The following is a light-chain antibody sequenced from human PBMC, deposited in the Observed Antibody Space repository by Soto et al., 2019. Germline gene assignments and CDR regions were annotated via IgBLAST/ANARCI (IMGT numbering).Light chain of an antibody. CDR3: QSLDKGLDVYV. CDR1: SSNIGADSD. V-gene: IGLV1-40*01. Sequence: QSVLTQPPSVSGAPGQSVTISCTGSSSNIGADSDVHWYQQIPGTAPKLLIYDNTNRPSGFPDRFSGSKSGTSGSLAITGLQAEDEADYYCQSLDKGLDVYVFGSGTKLTVL. CDR2: DNT. J-gene: IGLJ1*01.